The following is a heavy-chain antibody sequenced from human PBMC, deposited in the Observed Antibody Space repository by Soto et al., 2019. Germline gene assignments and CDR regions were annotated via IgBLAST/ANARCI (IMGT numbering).Heavy chain of an antibody. CDR1: GFTFSSYW. Sequence: HPGGSLRLSCAASGFTFSSYWMSWVRQAPGKGLEWVANIKQDGSEKYYVDSVKGRFTISRDNAKNSLYLQMNSLRAEDTAVYYCARDSGAPMRTGGYYYYYYGMDVWGQGTTVTVSS. CDR3: ARDSGAPMRTGGYYYYYYGMDV. D-gene: IGHD2-2*01. J-gene: IGHJ6*02. V-gene: IGHV3-7*03. CDR2: IKQDGSEK.